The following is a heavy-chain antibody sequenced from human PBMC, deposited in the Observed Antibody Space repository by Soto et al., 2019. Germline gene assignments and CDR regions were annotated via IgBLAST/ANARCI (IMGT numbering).Heavy chain of an antibody. CDR3: ARGYYYDSSGGMDV. J-gene: IGHJ6*02. D-gene: IGHD3-22*01. V-gene: IGHV1-24*01. CDR1: GDTLSGLS. Sequence: GASVKVSCKVSGDTLSGLSMHWVRQAPGKGLECLGGFEPDNGETIYAQAFQGRVTMTRNTSISTAYMELSSLRSEDTAVYYCARGYYYDSSGGMDVWGQGTTVTVSS. CDR2: FEPDNGET.